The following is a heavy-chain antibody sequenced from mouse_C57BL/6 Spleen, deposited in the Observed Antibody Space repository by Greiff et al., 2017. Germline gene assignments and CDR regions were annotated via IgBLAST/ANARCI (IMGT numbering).Heavy chain of an antibody. CDR3: AREDGYPYYAMDY. V-gene: IGHV5-17*01. Sequence: EVKLQESGGGLVQPGGSLKLSCAASGFTFSDYGMHWVRQAPEKGLEWVAYISSGSSTIYYADTVKGRFTISRDNAKNTLFLQMTSLRSEDTAMYYCAREDGYPYYAMDYWGQGTSVTVSS. CDR1: GFTFSDYG. CDR2: ISSGSSTI. J-gene: IGHJ4*01. D-gene: IGHD2-3*01.